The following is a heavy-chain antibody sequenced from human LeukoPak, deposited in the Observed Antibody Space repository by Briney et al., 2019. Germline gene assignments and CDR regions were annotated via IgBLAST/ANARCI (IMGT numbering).Heavy chain of an antibody. CDR1: GGSISSSGFY. D-gene: IGHD3/OR15-3a*01. J-gene: IGHJ4*02. CDR3: ARHSGLGRGYF. Sequence: PSETLSLTCSVSGGSISSSGFYWGWIRQPPGKWLEWIGTSYSRGSVYYNPSLSSRLTISVDTSKNQFSLNVTSVTAADTAVYYCARHSGLGRGYFWGQGTLVTVSA. CDR2: SYSRGSV. V-gene: IGHV4-39*01.